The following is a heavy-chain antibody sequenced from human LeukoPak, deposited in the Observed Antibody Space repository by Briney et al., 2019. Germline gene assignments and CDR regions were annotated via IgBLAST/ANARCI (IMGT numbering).Heavy chain of an antibody. D-gene: IGHD5-24*01. J-gene: IGHJ3*02. CDR1: GYTFSSYW. Sequence: GESLRITCKGSGYTFSSYWIGWVRQMPGKGLEWMGIIYPGDSDTRYSPSLQGQVTISVDTSIGTAYLQWSSLKASDTAMYYCARRHGYSKGAFDIWGPGTMVTVSS. CDR2: IYPGDSDT. CDR3: ARRHGYSKGAFDI. V-gene: IGHV5-51*01.